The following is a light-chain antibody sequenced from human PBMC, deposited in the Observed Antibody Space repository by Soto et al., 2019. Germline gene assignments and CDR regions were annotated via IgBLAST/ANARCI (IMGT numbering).Light chain of an antibody. V-gene: IGLV1-47*02. J-gene: IGLJ3*02. Sequence: QSVLTQPPSASGTPGQRVTISCSGSSSNIGSNYVYWYQQLPGTAPKLLIYSSHQRPSGVPDRFSASKSDTSASLAISGLRSEDEADYYCATWDDTLSGPNWVFGGGTKLTVL. CDR1: SSNIGSNY. CDR2: SSH. CDR3: ATWDDTLSGPNWV.